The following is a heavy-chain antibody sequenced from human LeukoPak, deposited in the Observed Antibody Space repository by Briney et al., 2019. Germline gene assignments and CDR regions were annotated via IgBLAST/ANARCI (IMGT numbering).Heavy chain of an antibody. CDR1: GGSISSYY. J-gene: IGHJ6*03. CDR3: ARTGYCSGGSCYHYYYYYMDV. V-gene: IGHV4-4*08. CDR2: IYTSGST. Sequence: SETLSLTCTVSGGSISSYYWSWIRQPPGKGLEWIGRIYTSGSTNYNPSLKSRVTISVDTSKNQFSLKLSSVTAADTAVYYCARTGYCSGGSCYHYYYYYMDVWGKGTTVTISS. D-gene: IGHD2-15*01.